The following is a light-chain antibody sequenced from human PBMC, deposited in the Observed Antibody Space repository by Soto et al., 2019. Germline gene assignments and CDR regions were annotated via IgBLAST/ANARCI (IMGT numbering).Light chain of an antibody. Sequence: EIVMTQSPATLSVSPGERATLSCRASQSVYSNLAWYQQKPGQAPRLLIYGTSTRATGIPARFSGSGSGTEFSLTISSLQSEDLAVYYCQQYNNWPLTFGGGTKVEIK. CDR2: GTS. CDR3: QQYNNWPLT. CDR1: QSVYSN. V-gene: IGKV3-15*01. J-gene: IGKJ4*01.